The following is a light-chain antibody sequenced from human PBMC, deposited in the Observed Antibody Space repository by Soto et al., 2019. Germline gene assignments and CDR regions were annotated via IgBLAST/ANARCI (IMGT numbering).Light chain of an antibody. V-gene: IGLV1-40*01. CDR1: SSNIGAGYD. CDR3: LSFDSSLTGWV. Sequence: QTVVTQPPSVSGAPGQRVTISCTGSSSNIGAGYDVHWYQQLPGTAPTLLISANTDRPSGVPDRFSGSKSGTSASLAITGLQTEDEADYYCLSFDSSLTGWVFGGGTKVTVL. CDR2: ANT. J-gene: IGLJ3*02.